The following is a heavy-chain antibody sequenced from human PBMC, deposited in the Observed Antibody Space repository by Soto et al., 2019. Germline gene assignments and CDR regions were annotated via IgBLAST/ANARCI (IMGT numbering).Heavy chain of an antibody. Sequence: PGGSLRLSCTVSGFTFSNFEMHWIRQAPGRGLEWVSSISGSSDYIYYADSVKGRFTISRDNAKNFLYLQMISLRVEDTAVYYCERDLGYYDSSGYFDYWGQGTLVTVSS. D-gene: IGHD3-22*01. J-gene: IGHJ4*02. CDR1: GFTFSNFE. V-gene: IGHV3-21*04. CDR2: ISGSSDYI. CDR3: ERDLGYYDSSGYFDY.